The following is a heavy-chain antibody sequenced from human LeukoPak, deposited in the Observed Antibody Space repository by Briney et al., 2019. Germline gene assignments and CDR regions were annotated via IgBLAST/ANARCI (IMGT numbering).Heavy chain of an antibody. CDR2: ISAYNGNT. CDR3: ASRRDGYNSAAFDI. CDR1: GYTFTSYG. V-gene: IGHV1-18*01. Sequence: ASVKVSCKASGYTFTSYGISWVRQAPGQGLEWMGWISAYNGNTNYAQKLQGRVTMTRDTSISTAYMELSRLRSDDTAVYYCASRRDGYNSAAFDIWGQGTMVTVSS. J-gene: IGHJ3*02. D-gene: IGHD5-24*01.